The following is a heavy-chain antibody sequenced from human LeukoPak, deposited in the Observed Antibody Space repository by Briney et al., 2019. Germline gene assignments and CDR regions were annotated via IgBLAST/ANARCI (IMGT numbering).Heavy chain of an antibody. J-gene: IGHJ4*02. CDR2: INHSGST. V-gene: IGHV4-34*01. Sequence: SETLSLTCAVYGGSFSGYYWSWIRQPPGKGLEWIGEINHSGSTNYNPSLKSRVTISVDTSKNQFSLKLSSVTAADTAVYYCARVRTMYDYIWGSYRSGQYYFDYWGQGTLVTVSS. CDR1: GGSFSGYY. CDR3: ARVRTMYDYIWGSYRSGQYYFDY. D-gene: IGHD3-16*02.